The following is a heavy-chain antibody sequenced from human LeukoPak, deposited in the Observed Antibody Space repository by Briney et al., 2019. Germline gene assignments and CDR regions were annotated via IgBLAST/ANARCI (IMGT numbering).Heavy chain of an antibody. Sequence: ASVKVSCKASGRTFSSYAISWVRQAPGQGLEWMGGIIPIFGTANYAQKFQGRVTITADKSTSTAYMELSSLRSEDTAVYYCASVVPAASFDYWGQGTLVTVSS. J-gene: IGHJ4*02. CDR2: IIPIFGTA. CDR3: ASVVPAASFDY. D-gene: IGHD2-2*01. V-gene: IGHV1-69*06. CDR1: GRTFSSYA.